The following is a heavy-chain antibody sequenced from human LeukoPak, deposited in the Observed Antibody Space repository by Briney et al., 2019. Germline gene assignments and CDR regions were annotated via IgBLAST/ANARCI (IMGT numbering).Heavy chain of an antibody. J-gene: IGHJ6*02. D-gene: IGHD3-16*01. Sequence: PSETLSLTCTVSGGSISSYYWSWIRQSPGKGLEGVGYIYSSGSTDYNPSLKSRVTISVDTSKNQFSLRLSSVTAADTAVYYCARAGGGSYYYYGMDVWGQGPTVTVSS. V-gene: IGHV4-59*01. CDR3: ARAGGGSYYYYGMDV. CDR2: IYSSGST. CDR1: GGSISSYY.